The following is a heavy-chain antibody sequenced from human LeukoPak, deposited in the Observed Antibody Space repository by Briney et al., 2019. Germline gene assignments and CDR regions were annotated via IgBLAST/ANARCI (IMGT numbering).Heavy chain of an antibody. Sequence: QPGGSLRLSCAASGFTFSSYSMNWVRQAPGKGLEWVSYISSSSSTINYADSVKGRFTISRDNAKNSLYLQMNGLRAEDTAVYYCARPIPSYSSSWYGNFDYWGQGTLVTVSS. CDR1: GFTFSSYS. V-gene: IGHV3-48*04. J-gene: IGHJ4*02. CDR3: ARPIPSYSSSWYGNFDY. CDR2: ISSSSSTI. D-gene: IGHD6-13*01.